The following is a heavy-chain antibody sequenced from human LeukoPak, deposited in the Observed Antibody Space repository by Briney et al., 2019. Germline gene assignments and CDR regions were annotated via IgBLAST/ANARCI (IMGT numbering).Heavy chain of an antibody. CDR3: ARDSLGYCSDTTCFFDY. J-gene: IGHJ4*02. Sequence: GGSLRLSCAASRFTFSNYWMSWVRQAPGKGLEWVANIKQDGIEKYYVDSVKGRFTISRDNAKNSLYLQMNSLRAEDTAVYFCARDSLGYCSDTTCFFDYWGQGTLVTVSS. V-gene: IGHV3-7*01. D-gene: IGHD2-2*01. CDR1: RFTFSNYW. CDR2: IKQDGIEK.